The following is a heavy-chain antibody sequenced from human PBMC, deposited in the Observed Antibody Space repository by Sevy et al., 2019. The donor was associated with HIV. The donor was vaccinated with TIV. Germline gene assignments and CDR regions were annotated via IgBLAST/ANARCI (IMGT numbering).Heavy chain of an antibody. CDR3: ARILGSGYELNNWFDP. V-gene: IGHV3-7*01. CDR1: GFTFSSYW. J-gene: IGHJ5*02. CDR2: IKQDGSGK. Sequence: GGSLRLSCAASGFTFSSYWMSWVRQAPGKGLEWVANIKQDGSGKYYVDSVKGRFTISRDNAKNSLYLQMNSLRAEDTAVYYCARILGSGYELNNWFDPWGQGTLVTVSS. D-gene: IGHD5-12*01.